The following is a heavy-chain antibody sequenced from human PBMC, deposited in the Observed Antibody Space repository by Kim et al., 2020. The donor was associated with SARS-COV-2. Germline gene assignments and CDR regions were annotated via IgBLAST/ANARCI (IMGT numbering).Heavy chain of an antibody. CDR3: AKDRVGVGAFDY. J-gene: IGHJ4*02. CDR2: ISYDGSNK. CDR1: GFTFSSYG. D-gene: IGHD1-26*01. Sequence: GGSLRLSCAASGFTFSSYGMHWVRQAPGKGLEWVAVISYDGSNKYYADSVKGRFTISRDNSKNTLYLQMNSLRAEDTAVYYCAKDRVGVGAFDYWGQGTLVTVSS. V-gene: IGHV3-30*18.